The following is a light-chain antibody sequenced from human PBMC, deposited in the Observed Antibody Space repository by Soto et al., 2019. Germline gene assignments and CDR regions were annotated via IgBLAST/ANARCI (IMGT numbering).Light chain of an antibody. CDR3: QQSYSIPHN. Sequence: IQMTHSPSSLSASVGDRVIITWLPSQSIASFLNRYQQNPGKAPRLLIYSATNLYSGVPSRFSGSDDVTDFTLTISSLQPEDFATYLCQQSYSIPHNFGQGTKVDI. CDR2: SAT. CDR1: QSIASF. V-gene: IGKV1-39*01. J-gene: IGKJ2*01.